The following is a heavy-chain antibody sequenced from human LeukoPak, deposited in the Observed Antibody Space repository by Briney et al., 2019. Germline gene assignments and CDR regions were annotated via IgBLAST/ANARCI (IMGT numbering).Heavy chain of an antibody. V-gene: IGHV4-59*11. D-gene: IGHD6-25*01. CDR1: GGSISSHY. Sequence: SETLSLTCVVSGGSISSHYWSWIRQPPGKGLEWIGYIYFSGYTNYNPSLKSRVTTSVDTSNNQFSLRLSSVTAADTAVYYCARSERRAQKDTYYNHYYYMDVWGKGTTVTVSS. CDR2: IYFSGYT. J-gene: IGHJ6*03. CDR3: ARSERRAQKDTYYNHYYYMDV.